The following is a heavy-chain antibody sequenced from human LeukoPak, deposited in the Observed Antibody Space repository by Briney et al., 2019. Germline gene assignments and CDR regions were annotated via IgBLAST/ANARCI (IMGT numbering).Heavy chain of an antibody. V-gene: IGHV1-18*01. Sequence: ASVKVSCKASGYTFSSYGISWVRQAPGQGLEWMGWISAYNANTNYTQKLQGRVTMTRDTSISTAYMELSRLRSDDTAVYYCARTIWPKLEMATPWGQGTLVTVSS. CDR3: ARTIWPKLEMATP. J-gene: IGHJ5*02. D-gene: IGHD5-24*01. CDR1: GYTFSSYG. CDR2: ISAYNANT.